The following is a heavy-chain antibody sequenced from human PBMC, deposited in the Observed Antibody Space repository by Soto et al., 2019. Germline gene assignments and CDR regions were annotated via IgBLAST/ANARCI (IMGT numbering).Heavy chain of an antibody. J-gene: IGHJ6*02. D-gene: IGHD2-2*01. CDR1: GGTFSSYA. CDR2: IIPISGTA. V-gene: IGHV1-69*01. Sequence: QVQLVQSGAEAKKPGSSVKVSCKASGGTFSSYAISWVRQAPGQGLEVMGGIIPISGTANYAQKFQGRVTITADESTSTAYMELSSLRSEDTAVYYCARSQGSSTSLEIYYYYYYGMDVWGQGTTVTVSS. CDR3: ARSQGSSTSLEIYYYYYYGMDV.